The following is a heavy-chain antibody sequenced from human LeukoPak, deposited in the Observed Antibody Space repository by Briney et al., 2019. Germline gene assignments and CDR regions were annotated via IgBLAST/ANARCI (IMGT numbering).Heavy chain of an antibody. V-gene: IGHV4-39*07. CDR3: ARAKRWLPFDY. Sequence: SETLSLTCTVSGGSINSRFYYWGWIRQPPGKGLEWIGNIYYGGTTYYNPSLESRVTISLDTSKNQFSLKLSSVTAADTAVYYCARAKRWLPFDYWGQGTLVTVSS. D-gene: IGHD5-24*01. CDR2: IYYGGTT. J-gene: IGHJ4*02. CDR1: GGSINSRFYY.